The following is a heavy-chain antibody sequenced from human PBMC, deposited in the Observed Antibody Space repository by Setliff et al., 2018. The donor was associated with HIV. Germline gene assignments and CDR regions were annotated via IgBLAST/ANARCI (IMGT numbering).Heavy chain of an antibody. V-gene: IGHV4-34*01. J-gene: IGHJ2*01. Sequence: SETLSLTCAVYGGSFSGXYWSWIRQPPGKGLEWIGEINHSGSTNYNPSLKSRVTIAVDTSKNQFSLKLSSVTAADTAVYYCARQDYYYDSSGYYRWWEPFSWYFDLWGRGTLVTVSS. CDR2: INHSGST. CDR3: ARQDYYYDSSGYYRWWEPFSWYFDL. D-gene: IGHD3-22*01. CDR1: GGSFSGXY.